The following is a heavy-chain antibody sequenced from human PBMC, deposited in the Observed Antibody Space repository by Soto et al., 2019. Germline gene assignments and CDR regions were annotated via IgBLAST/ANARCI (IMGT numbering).Heavy chain of an antibody. Sequence: WXSVKVSCQASGYTFTSYYMHWVRQAPGQGLEWMGIINPSGGSTSYAQKFQGRVTMTRDTSTSTVYMELSSLRSEDTAVYYCASRSSGYYPFDSWGQGTLVTVSS. J-gene: IGHJ4*02. CDR2: INPSGGST. V-gene: IGHV1-46*01. D-gene: IGHD3-22*01. CDR1: GYTFTSYY. CDR3: ASRSSGYYPFDS.